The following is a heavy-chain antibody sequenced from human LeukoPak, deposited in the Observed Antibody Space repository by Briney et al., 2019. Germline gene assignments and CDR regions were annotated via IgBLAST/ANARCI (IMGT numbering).Heavy chain of an antibody. Sequence: SEALSLTCTVSGGSISSYYWSWIRQPPGKGLEWIGYIYYSGSTNYNPSLKSRVTISVDTSKNQFSLKLSSVTAADTAVYFCARLGSYHDFWGQGALVTVSS. V-gene: IGHV4-59*01. CDR1: GGSISSYY. D-gene: IGHD1-26*01. CDR2: IYYSGST. J-gene: IGHJ4*02. CDR3: ARLGSYHDF.